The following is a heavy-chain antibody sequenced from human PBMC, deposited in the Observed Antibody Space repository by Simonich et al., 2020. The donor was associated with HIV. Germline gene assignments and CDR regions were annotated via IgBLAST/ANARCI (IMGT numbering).Heavy chain of an antibody. Sequence: STYYNPSLKSRVTISVDTSKNQFSLMLSSVTAADTAVYYCARDQSPIQASDYWGQGTLVTVSS. CDR3: ARDQSPIQASDY. V-gene: IGHV4-30-2*04. D-gene: IGHD5-18*01. CDR2: ST. J-gene: IGHJ4*02.